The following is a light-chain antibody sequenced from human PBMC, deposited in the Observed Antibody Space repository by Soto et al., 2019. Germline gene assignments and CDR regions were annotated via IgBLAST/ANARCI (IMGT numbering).Light chain of an antibody. J-gene: IGLJ1*01. Sequence: QAVVTQPSSLSASPGASASLTCTLRSGINVDTYRIFWYQQKPGSPPQYLLRYKSDSDKQQGSGVPSRFSASKDASANAGILLISGLQSEDEADYYCMIWHSSAYVFGTGTKLTVL. CDR3: MIWHSSAYV. V-gene: IGLV5-45*03. CDR2: YKSDSDK. CDR1: SGINVDTYR.